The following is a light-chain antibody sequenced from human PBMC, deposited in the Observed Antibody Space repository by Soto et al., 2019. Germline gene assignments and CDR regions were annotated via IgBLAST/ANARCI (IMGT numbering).Light chain of an antibody. J-gene: IGKJ1*01. CDR2: GAS. CDR1: ENVRTF. Sequence: EIVLTQSPATLSLSPGERATLSCRASENVRTFVDWYQQKPGQAPRLLIHGASNRATGIPARFSGSGSGTDFTLTISRLEPEDFAVYYCHQYDSWTFGQGTKVDIK. CDR3: HQYDSWT. V-gene: IGKV3-20*01.